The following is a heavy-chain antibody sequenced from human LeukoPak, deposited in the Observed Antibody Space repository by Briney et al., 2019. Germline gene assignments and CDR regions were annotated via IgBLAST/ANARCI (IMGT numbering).Heavy chain of an antibody. CDR3: ARARQWLDLDAFDI. J-gene: IGHJ3*02. CDR2: INHSGST. D-gene: IGHD6-19*01. CDR1: GGPFSGYY. Sequence: SETLSLTCAVYGGPFSGYYWSWIRQPPGKGLEWIGEINHSGSTNYNPSLKSRVTISVDTSKNQFSLKLSSVTAADTAVYYCARARQWLDLDAFDIWGQGTMVTVSS. V-gene: IGHV4-34*01.